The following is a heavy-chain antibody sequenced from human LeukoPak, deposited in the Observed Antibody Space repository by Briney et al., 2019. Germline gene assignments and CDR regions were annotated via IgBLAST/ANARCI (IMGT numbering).Heavy chain of an antibody. D-gene: IGHD1-1*01. Sequence: ASVKVSCKASGYTFSGYYMFWVRQAPGQGLEWMGWINSDSGATNYAQKFQSRVTMTRDTSISTAYMELSSLKSGATGVYYCAAAKTGTTFFDYWGQGTLVTVSS. V-gene: IGHV1-2*02. J-gene: IGHJ4*02. CDR3: AAAKTGTTFFDY. CDR2: INSDSGAT. CDR1: GYTFSGYY.